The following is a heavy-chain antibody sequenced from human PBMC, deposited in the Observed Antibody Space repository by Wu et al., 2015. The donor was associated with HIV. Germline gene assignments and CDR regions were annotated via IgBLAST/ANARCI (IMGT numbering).Heavy chain of an antibody. CDR2: INPHGGGT. CDR1: GYAFSEYN. Sequence: QMHLVQSGAEVKKPGASVRVTCEASGYAFSEYNMHWVRQAPGLGLEWLGRINPHGGGTKFAQKFQGRITLTRDTSINTAFMELTGLRPNDTAVYYCARGDRHYELLTGYSSNWFDPWAREPSVTVS. D-gene: IGHD3-9*01. V-gene: IGHV1-2*06. CDR3: ARGDRHYELLTGYSSNWFDP. J-gene: IGHJ5*02.